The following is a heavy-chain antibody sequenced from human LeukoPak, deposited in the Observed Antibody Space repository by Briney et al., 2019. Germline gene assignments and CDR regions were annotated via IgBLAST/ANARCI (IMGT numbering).Heavy chain of an antibody. D-gene: IGHD3-3*01. V-gene: IGHV3-21*01. J-gene: IGHJ3*02. CDR2: ISIGSTYT. CDR1: GFTFSSYA. Sequence: PGGSLRLSCGASGFTFSSYAMHWVRQAPGKGLEWVSSISIGSTYTYYADSVKGRFTISRDNSKNTLYLQMNSLRAEDTAVYYCAKDFWAFDIWGQGTMVTVSS. CDR3: AKDFWAFDI.